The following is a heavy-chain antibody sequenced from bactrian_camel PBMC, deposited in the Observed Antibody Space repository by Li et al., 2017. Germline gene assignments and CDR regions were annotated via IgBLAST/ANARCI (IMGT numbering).Heavy chain of an antibody. CDR3: ARAPARNGECSGLFGY. J-gene: IGHJ6*01. V-gene: IGHV3S53*01. D-gene: IGHD3*01. CDR1: RGYTDSSNY. Sequence: HVQLVESGGGSVQAGGSLRLSCAASRGYTDSSNYIGWFRQAPGKEREEVAAIDTDGSTSYADSVKGRFTISRDNAKNTLFLQMSSLKPEDSGMYYCARAPARNGECSGLFGYWGQGTQVTVS. CDR2: IDTDGST.